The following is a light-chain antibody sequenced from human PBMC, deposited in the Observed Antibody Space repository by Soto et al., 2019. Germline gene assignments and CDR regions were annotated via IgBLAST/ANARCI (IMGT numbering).Light chain of an antibody. Sequence: QSALTQPASVSGSPGQSITISCTGTRSDVGSYNLVSWYQQHPGRAPKLMIYEVSKRPSGVSNRFSGSKSGNTASLTISGLQAEDEGDYYCCSYAGSTTIVVLGGGTKLTVL. CDR1: RSDVGSYNL. V-gene: IGLV2-23*02. CDR2: EVS. J-gene: IGLJ2*01. CDR3: CSYAGSTTIVV.